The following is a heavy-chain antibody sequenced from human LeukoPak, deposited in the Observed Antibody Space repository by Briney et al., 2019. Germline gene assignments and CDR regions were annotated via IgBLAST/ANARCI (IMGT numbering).Heavy chain of an antibody. J-gene: IGHJ5*02. D-gene: IGHD3-3*01. Sequence: GGSLRLSCAASGFTFSSYGMHWVRQAPGKGLEWVAFIRYDGSNKYYADSVKGRFTLSRDNIKNTQYLHMNSLRAEDTAVYFCAREAITIFGVVRTQTTNGPHRFDPWGQGTLVTVSS. CDR2: IRYDGSNK. V-gene: IGHV3-30*02. CDR3: AREAITIFGVVRTQTTNGPHRFDP. CDR1: GFTFSSYG.